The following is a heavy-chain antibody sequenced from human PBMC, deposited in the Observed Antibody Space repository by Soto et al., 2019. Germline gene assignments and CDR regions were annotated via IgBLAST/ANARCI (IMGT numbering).Heavy chain of an antibody. Sequence: GGSLRLSCAASGFTFSSYAMSWVRQAPGKGLEWVSAISGSGGSTYYADSVKGRFTISRDNSKNTLYLQMNSLRAEDTAVYYCASRPGYSSGWYIRSDYWGQGTLVTVSS. CDR2: ISGSGGST. V-gene: IGHV3-23*01. J-gene: IGHJ4*02. CDR1: GFTFSSYA. D-gene: IGHD6-19*01. CDR3: ASRPGYSSGWYIRSDY.